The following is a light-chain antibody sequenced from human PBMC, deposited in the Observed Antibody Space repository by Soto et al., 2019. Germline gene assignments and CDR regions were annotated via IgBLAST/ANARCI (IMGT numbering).Light chain of an antibody. Sequence: QAVVTQPPSVSGAPGQKVIISCTGSSSNIGAGYDVHWYQQLPGTAPKLLIYGNSNRPSGVPDRLSGSKSGTSASLAITGLQVEDEADYYCQSYDRSLSAAVFGGGTKLTVL. CDR2: GNS. CDR3: QSYDRSLSAAV. CDR1: SSNIGAGYD. J-gene: IGLJ2*01. V-gene: IGLV1-40*01.